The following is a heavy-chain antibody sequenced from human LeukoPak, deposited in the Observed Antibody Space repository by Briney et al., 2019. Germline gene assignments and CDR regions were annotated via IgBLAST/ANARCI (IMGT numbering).Heavy chain of an antibody. CDR3: ALNYYGSGTFNY. D-gene: IGHD3-10*01. CDR2: IIPIFGTA. CDR1: GGTFSSYA. V-gene: IGHV1-69*05. J-gene: IGHJ4*02. Sequence: SVKVSCKASGGTFSSYAISWVRQAPGQGLEWMGGIIPIFGTANYAQKFQGRVTITTDESTSTAYMELSSLRSEDTAVYYCALNYYGSGTFNYWGQGTLVTVSS.